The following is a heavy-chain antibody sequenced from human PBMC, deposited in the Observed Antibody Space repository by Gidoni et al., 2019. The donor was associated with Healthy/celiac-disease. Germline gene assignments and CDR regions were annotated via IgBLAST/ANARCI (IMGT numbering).Heavy chain of an antibody. J-gene: IGHJ4*02. CDR3: ARDTPLEYGSGYYTRPPY. D-gene: IGHD3-22*01. CDR1: GFTFSSYS. CDR2: ISSSSSYI. Sequence: EVQLVESGGGLVKPGGSLRLSCAASGFTFSSYSMNWVRQAPGKGLEWVSSISSSSSYIYYADSVKGRFTISRDNAKNSLYLQMNSLRAEDTAVYYCARDTPLEYGSGYYTRPPYWGQGTLVTVSS. V-gene: IGHV3-21*01.